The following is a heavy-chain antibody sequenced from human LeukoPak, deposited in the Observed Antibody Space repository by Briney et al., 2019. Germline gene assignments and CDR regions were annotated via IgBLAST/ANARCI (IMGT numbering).Heavy chain of an antibody. V-gene: IGHV4-59*11. D-gene: IGHD6-13*01. CDR1: RDSITGHY. J-gene: IGHJ4*01. Sequence: PSETLSLTCTASRDSITGHYWSWIRQPPGKTLEWIGYVYYNGNTYYNASLASRVTMSVDTSKNQFSLALSFVTDADTGVYCARGGASSKFLDYWGHGTLVTVSS. CDR3: ARGGASSKFLDY. CDR2: VYYNGNT.